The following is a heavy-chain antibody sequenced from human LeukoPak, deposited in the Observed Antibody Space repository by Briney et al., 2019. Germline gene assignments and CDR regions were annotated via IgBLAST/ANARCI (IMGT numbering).Heavy chain of an antibody. CDR3: ARGQGSPGMDV. CDR1: GGSVINTNW. Sequence: PPGTLSLTCGVSGGSVINTNWWTWVRQPPGKGLEWIGSIYYSGSTYYNPSLKSRVTISVDTSKNQFSLNLSSVTATDTAVYFCARGQGSPGMDVWGQGTTVTVSS. D-gene: IGHD3-10*01. J-gene: IGHJ6*02. V-gene: IGHV4-4*01. CDR2: IYYSGST.